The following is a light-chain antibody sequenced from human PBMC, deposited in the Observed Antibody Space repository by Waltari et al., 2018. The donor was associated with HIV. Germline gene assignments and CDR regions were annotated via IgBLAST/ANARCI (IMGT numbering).Light chain of an antibody. Sequence: DKVMTQSPATLSVSPGETVTLSCRASQRISNNLAWYQQKPGQAPRLVMYGASTRASGIPARFSGSGSGTEFTLTISSLQSEDCAMYYCQQYNNWPGTFGQGTKVEIK. J-gene: IGKJ1*01. V-gene: IGKV3-15*01. CDR3: QQYNNWPGT. CDR2: GAS. CDR1: QRISNN.